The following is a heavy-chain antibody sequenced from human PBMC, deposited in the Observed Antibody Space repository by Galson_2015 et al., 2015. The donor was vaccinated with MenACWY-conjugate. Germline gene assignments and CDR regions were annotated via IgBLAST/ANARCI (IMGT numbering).Heavy chain of an antibody. CDR3: VKGGSYSHLFDY. V-gene: IGHV3-64D*06. D-gene: IGHD1-26*01. CDR1: GFTFSSYA. Sequence: SLRLSCAASGFTFSSYAMHWVRQAPGKGLEYVSAISSNGGSTYYADSVKGRFTISRDNSKNTLYLQMSSLRAEDTAVYYCVKGGSYSHLFDYWGQGTLVTVSS. CDR2: ISSNGGST. J-gene: IGHJ4*02.